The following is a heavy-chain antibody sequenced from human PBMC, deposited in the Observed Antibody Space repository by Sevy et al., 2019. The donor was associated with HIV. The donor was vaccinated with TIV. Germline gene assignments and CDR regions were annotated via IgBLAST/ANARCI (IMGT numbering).Heavy chain of an antibody. CDR3: ARGGPEGYYYYGLDV. CDR2: IGYAGDI. Sequence: GGSLRLSCAASGFTFSKYDMHWVRQVSGKSLEWVSGIGYAGDIYYLDSVKGRFTISRENAKNSLYLEMNSLRAGDTALYYCARGGPEGYYYYGLDVWGQWTPVTVSS. D-gene: IGHD5-12*01. CDR1: GFTFSKYD. J-gene: IGHJ6*02. V-gene: IGHV3-13*01.